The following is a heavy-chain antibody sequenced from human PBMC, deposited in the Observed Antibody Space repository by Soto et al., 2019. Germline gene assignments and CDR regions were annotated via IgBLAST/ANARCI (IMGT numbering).Heavy chain of an antibody. CDR3: ARDLGARRYYYGMDV. D-gene: IGHD3-16*01. V-gene: IGHV3-21*01. J-gene: IGHJ6*02. CDR1: GFTFSSYS. CDR2: ISSSSIYI. Sequence: GGSLRLSCAASGFTFSSYSINWVRQAPWKGLEWVSSISSSSIYIYYADSVKGRFTISRDNAKNSLYLQMNSLRAEDTAVYYCARDLGARRYYYGMDVWGQGTTVTVSS.